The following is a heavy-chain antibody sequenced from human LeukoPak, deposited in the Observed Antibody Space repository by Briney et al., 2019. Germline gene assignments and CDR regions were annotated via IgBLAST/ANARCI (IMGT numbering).Heavy chain of an antibody. Sequence: GALRLSCAASEFTFSIYEMNWVRQAPGKGLEWVSYISSGGTTIYYADSVKGRFTISRDNAKSSLYLQMNSLRAEDTAVYYCARTSYSGGWYFFDYWGQGTLVTVSS. V-gene: IGHV3-48*03. J-gene: IGHJ4*02. CDR1: EFTFSIYE. CDR3: ARTSYSGGWYFFDY. CDR2: ISSGGTTI. D-gene: IGHD6-19*01.